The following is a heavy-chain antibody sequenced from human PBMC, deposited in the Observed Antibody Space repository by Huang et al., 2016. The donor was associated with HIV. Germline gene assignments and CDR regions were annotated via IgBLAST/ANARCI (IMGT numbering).Heavy chain of an antibody. CDR2: MNPNSGNT. Sequence: QVQLVQSGAEVKKPGASVKVSCKASGYTFTSYDINWVRQAPGQGLECMGWMNPNSGNTGYAEQFQGRVTFIRNSSISTAYMELSSLRSEDTAVYYCARGHRNTFGGTIAPIDFWGQGTLVTVSS. CDR3: ARGHRNTFGGTIAPIDF. D-gene: IGHD3-16*02. V-gene: IGHV1-8*03. J-gene: IGHJ4*02. CDR1: GYTFTSYD.